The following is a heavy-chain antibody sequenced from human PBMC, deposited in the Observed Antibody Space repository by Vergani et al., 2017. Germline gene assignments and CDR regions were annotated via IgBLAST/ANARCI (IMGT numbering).Heavy chain of an antibody. CDR2: IYYSGST. D-gene: IGHD7-27*01. Sequence: QVQLQESGPRLVRPSQTLSLTCTVSGGSISSGDYYWSWIRQPPGKGLEWIGYIYYSGSTYYNPSLKSRVTISVDTSKNQFSLKLSSVTAADTAVYYCATTGDRINWFDPWGQGTLVTVSS. V-gene: IGHV4-30-4*08. CDR1: GGSISSGDYY. J-gene: IGHJ5*02. CDR3: ATTGDRINWFDP.